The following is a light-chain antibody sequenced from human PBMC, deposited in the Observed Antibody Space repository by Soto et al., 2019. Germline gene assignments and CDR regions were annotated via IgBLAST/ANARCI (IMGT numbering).Light chain of an antibody. CDR2: GAS. V-gene: IGKV3-20*01. CDR1: QSISSNY. J-gene: IGKJ1*01. Sequence: EIVLTQSPGTLSMSPGERATLSCRASQSISSNYLAWYQQKPGQAPRLLIYGASSRATDIPDRFSGSGSGTDFTLTIIRLEAEDFAVYYCQQYGSSPRTFGQGTKVEF. CDR3: QQYGSSPRT.